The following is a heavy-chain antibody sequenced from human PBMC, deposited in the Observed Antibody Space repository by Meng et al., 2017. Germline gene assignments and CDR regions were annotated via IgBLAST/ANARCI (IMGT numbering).Heavy chain of an antibody. D-gene: IGHD5-18*01. J-gene: IGHJ6*02. Sequence: GGSLRLSCAASGFTFSSYWMSWVRQAPGKGLEWVANIKQDGSEKYSVDSVKGRVTISRDNAKNTMYLQMNSLRAEDTAVYYCERDWNPWIQIWTTYYNYGMDVWGQGTTVTVSS. V-gene: IGHV3-7*01. CDR1: GFTFSSYW. CDR3: ERDWNPWIQIWTTYYNYGMDV. CDR2: IKQDGSEK.